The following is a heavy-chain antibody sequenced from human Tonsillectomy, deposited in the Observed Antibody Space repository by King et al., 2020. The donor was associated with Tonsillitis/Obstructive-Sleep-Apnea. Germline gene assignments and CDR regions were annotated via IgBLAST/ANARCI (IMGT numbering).Heavy chain of an antibody. CDR1: GGSFSGYY. D-gene: IGHD6-6*01. CDR2: INHSGRT. CDR3: ARRAGAARLSWVDP. Sequence: VQLQQWGAGLLKPSETLSLTCAVYGGSFSGYYWSWIRQPPGKGLEWIGEINHSGRTNYNPSLKSRVTISADTSKNQFSLKLSSVTAADTAVYYCARRAGAARLSWVDPWGQGTLVTVSS. J-gene: IGHJ5*02. V-gene: IGHV4-34*01.